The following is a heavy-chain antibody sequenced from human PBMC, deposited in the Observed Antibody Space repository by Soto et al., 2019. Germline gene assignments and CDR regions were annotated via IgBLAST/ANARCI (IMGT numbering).Heavy chain of an antibody. CDR2: IYHSGSA. D-gene: IGHD2-21*02. Sequence: QVQLQESGPGLVKPSGTLSLTCAVSGGSVSSSNWWSWVRQSPGKGLAWMGEIYHSGSAHYNPSLKSRATISLDKSKNQFSRRLTSVTAADTAVYYCARVPGVVVSADDAFDIWGPGTRVIVSS. J-gene: IGHJ3*02. CDR1: GGSVSSSNW. V-gene: IGHV4-4*02. CDR3: ARVPGVVVSADDAFDI.